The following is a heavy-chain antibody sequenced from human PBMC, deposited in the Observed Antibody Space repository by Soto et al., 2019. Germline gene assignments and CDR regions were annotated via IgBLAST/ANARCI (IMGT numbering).Heavy chain of an antibody. J-gene: IGHJ6*03. CDR2: ISAYNGNT. D-gene: IGHD2-2*01. CDR3: ARDGLYCSSTSCDHPLSDINYYYYYMDV. CDR1: GYTFTSYG. V-gene: IGHV1-18*01. Sequence: ASVKVSCKASGYTFTSYGISWVRQAPGQGLEWMGWISAYNGNTNYAQKLQGRVTMTTDTSTSTAYMELRSLRSDDTAVYYCARDGLYCSSTSCDHPLSDINYYYYYMDVWGKGTTVTVSS.